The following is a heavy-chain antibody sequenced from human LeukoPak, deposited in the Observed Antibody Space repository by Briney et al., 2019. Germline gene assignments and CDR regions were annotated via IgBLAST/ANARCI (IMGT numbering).Heavy chain of an antibody. D-gene: IGHD6-19*01. J-gene: IGHJ4*02. CDR2: IYYSGST. CDR3: ASGVAGTDYFDY. Sequence: SETLSLTCTVSGGSISSYYWSWIRQPAGKGLEWIGYIYYSGSTNYNPSLKSRVTISVDTSKNQFSLKLSSVTAADTAVYYCASGVAGTDYFDYWGQGTLVTVSS. CDR1: GGSISSYY. V-gene: IGHV4-59*01.